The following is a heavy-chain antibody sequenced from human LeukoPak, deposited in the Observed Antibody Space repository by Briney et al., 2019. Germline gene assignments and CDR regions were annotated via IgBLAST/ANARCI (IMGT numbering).Heavy chain of an antibody. CDR2: IYHSGST. Sequence: SETLSLTCTVSGGSISSGDYYWSWIRQHPGEGLEWIGFIYHSGSTYYNPSLKSRVTMSVDTSKSQFSLNLTSVTAADTAVYYCATIGYSSNWYYDHWGQGTLVTVSS. J-gene: IGHJ4*02. CDR3: ATIGYSSNWYYDH. D-gene: IGHD6-13*01. V-gene: IGHV4-31*03. CDR1: GGSISSGDYY.